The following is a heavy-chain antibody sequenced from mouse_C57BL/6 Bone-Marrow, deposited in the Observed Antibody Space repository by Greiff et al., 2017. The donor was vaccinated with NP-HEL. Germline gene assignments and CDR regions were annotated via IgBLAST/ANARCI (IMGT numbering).Heavy chain of an antibody. V-gene: IGHV1-5*01. CDR3: TRSPFYYDCDAGYFDV. J-gene: IGHJ1*03. CDR1: GYTFTSYW. D-gene: IGHD2-4*01. Sequence: EVQLQQSGTVLVRPGASVKMSCKTSGYTFTSYWMHWVKQRPGQGLEWIGAIYPGNSDTSYNQKFKGKAKLTAVTSASTAYMELSSLTNEDSAVYYCTRSPFYYDCDAGYFDVWGTGTTVTVSS. CDR2: IYPGNSDT.